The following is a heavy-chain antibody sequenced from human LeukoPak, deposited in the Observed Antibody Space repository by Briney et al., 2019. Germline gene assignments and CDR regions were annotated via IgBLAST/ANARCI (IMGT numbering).Heavy chain of an antibody. J-gene: IGHJ4*02. D-gene: IGHD1-26*01. Sequence: SQTLFLTCTVSGGSISSGGYYWSWIRQHPGKGLEWIGYIYYSGSTYYNPSLKSRVTISVDTSKNQFSLKLSSVTAADTAVYYCARVVVGATLFDYWGQGTLVTVSS. V-gene: IGHV4-31*03. CDR3: ARVVVGATLFDY. CDR2: IYYSGST. CDR1: GGSISSGGYY.